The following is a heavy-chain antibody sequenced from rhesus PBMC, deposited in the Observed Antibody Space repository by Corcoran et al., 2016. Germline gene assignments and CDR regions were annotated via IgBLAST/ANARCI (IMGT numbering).Heavy chain of an antibody. CDR2: FDGYSTNS. J-gene: IGHJ3*01. CDR1: GGSLIGSYS. Sequence: QVKLQQWGEGLVKPSETMSITCAVNGGSLIGSYSWTRIRPCPVQGLDWIGNFDGYSTNSQYTPTLKHRITISGDTSKKQFSMRLNSVTAADTAVYYCARGGQPHDAFDFWGQGLRVTVSS. D-gene: IGHD1-1*01. V-gene: IGHV4-73*01. CDR3: ARGGQPHDAFDF.